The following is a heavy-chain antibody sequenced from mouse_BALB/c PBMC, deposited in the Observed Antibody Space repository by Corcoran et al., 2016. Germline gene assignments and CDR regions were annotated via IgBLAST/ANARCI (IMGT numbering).Heavy chain of an antibody. CDR1: GYTFTSYV. V-gene: IGHV1S136*01. D-gene: IGHD1-1*01. Sequence: EVQLQQSGPELVKPGASVKMSCKASGYTFTSYVMHWVKQKPGQGLEWIGYINPYNDGTKYNEKFKGKATLTSDKSSSTAYMELSSLTSEDSAVYYCARYYGSRYWYFDVWGAGTTVTVSS. CDR3: ARYYGSRYWYFDV. J-gene: IGHJ1*01. CDR2: INPYNDGT.